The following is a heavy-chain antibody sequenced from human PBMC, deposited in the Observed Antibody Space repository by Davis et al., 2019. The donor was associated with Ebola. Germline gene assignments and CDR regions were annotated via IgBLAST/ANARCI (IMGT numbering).Heavy chain of an antibody. CDR1: GFAFSAYW. CDR3: VTEGFDI. V-gene: IGHV3-74*01. J-gene: IGHJ3*02. CDR2: IYSDGRRT. Sequence: GESLKISCAASGFAFSAYWMHWVRQTPEKGLVWVARIYSDGRRTAYADSVKGRFTISRDNAKNTLYLQMNSLRAEDTAVYYCVTEGFDIWGQGTMVTVSS.